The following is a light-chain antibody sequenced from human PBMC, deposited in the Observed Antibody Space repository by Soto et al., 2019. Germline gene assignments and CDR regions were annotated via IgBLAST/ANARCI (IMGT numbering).Light chain of an antibody. CDR3: QQSYNTPVT. CDR1: QGISSY. Sequence: IQLTQSPSSLSASVGDRVTITCRASQGISSYLGWYQQKPGKAPNLLIYDASTLHSGVPSRFSGGGSGTDFTLTISSLQPEDFATYYCQQSYNTPVTFGGGTKVDVK. V-gene: IGKV1-9*01. J-gene: IGKJ4*01. CDR2: DAS.